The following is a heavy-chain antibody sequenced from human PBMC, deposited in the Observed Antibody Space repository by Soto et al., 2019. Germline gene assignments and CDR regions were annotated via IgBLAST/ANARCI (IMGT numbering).Heavy chain of an antibody. D-gene: IGHD3-3*01. CDR3: ATQRPIFGVVILEVFDY. V-gene: IGHV1-24*01. Sequence: ASVKVSCKASGGTFSSYAISWVRQAPGQGLEWMGGFDPEDGETIYAQKFQGRVTMTEDTSTDTAYMELSSLRSEDTAVYYCATQRPIFGVVILEVFDYWGQGTLVTVSS. CDR2: FDPEDGET. CDR1: GGTFSSYA. J-gene: IGHJ4*02.